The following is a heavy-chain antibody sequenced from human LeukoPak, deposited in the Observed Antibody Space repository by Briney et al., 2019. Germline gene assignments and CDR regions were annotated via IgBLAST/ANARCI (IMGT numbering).Heavy chain of an antibody. CDR2: I. J-gene: IGHJ4*02. Sequence: PGGSLRLSCAASGFTVGSNYMSWVRQAPGKGLEWVSVISVKGRFTISRHNSKNTLYLQMNSLRAEDTAVYYCARLLEGVAGTWGYWGQGTLVTVS. D-gene: IGHD6-19*01. CDR1: GFTVGSNY. V-gene: IGHV3-53*04. CDR3: ARLLEGVAGTWGY.